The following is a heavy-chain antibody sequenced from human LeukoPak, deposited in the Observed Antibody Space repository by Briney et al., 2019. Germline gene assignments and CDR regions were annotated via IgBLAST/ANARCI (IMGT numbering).Heavy chain of an antibody. D-gene: IGHD6-6*01. CDR3: ARRFGIAARPRRGWFDP. CDR1: GGSISSYY. V-gene: IGHV4-59*12. J-gene: IGHJ5*02. CDR2: IYYSGST. Sequence: KPSETLSLTCTVSGGSISSYYWRWIRQPPGKGLEWIGYIYYSGSTNYDPSLKSRVTISVDTSKNQFSLKLSSVTAADTAVYYCARRFGIAARPRRGWFDPWGQGTLVTVSS.